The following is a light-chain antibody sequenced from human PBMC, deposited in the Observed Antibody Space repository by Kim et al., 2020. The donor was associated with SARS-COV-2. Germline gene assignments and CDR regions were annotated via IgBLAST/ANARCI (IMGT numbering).Light chain of an antibody. CDR3: SSYTSSSTLEV. Sequence: QSITISCTGTSSDVGGYNYVSWYQQHPGKAPKLMIYDVSNRTSGVSNRFSGSKSGNTASLTISGLQAEDEADYYCSSYTSSSTLEVFGGGTQLTVL. J-gene: IGLJ3*02. CDR1: SSDVGGYNY. V-gene: IGLV2-14*03. CDR2: DVS.